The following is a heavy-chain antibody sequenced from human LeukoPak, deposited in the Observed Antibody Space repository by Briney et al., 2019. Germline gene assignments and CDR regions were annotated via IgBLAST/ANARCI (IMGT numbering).Heavy chain of an antibody. CDR2: ISGSGGST. Sequence: GGSLRLSCAASGFTFSSYEMNWVRQAPGKGLEWVSAISGSGGSTYYADSVKGRFTISRDNSKNTLYLQMNSLRAEDTAVYYCAKDLYSYGYLYFDYWGQGTLVTVSS. V-gene: IGHV3-23*01. J-gene: IGHJ4*02. D-gene: IGHD5-18*01. CDR1: GFTFSSYE. CDR3: AKDLYSYGYLYFDY.